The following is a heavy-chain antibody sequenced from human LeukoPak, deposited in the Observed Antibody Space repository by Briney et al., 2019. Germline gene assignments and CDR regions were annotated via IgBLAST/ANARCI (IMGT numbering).Heavy chain of an antibody. J-gene: IGHJ4*02. D-gene: IGHD6-13*01. V-gene: IGHV3-21*01. CDR1: GFTFIGDS. Sequence: GGSLRLSCAASGFTFIGDSMNWVRQAPGKGLEWGSSIISIISYIYYTNSAKGRFTISRDNAKNSLYLQMNSLRAEDTAVYYCARDSSWHVPVPENPVAFDYWGQGTLVTVSS. CDR3: ARDSSWHVPVPENPVAFDY. CDR2: IISIISYI.